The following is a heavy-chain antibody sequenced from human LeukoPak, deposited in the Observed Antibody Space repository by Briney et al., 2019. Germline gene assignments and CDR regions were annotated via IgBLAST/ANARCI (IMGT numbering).Heavy chain of an antibody. CDR3: ARAGGFGELDAFDI. J-gene: IGHJ3*02. CDR2: IKQDGSEK. Sequence: GGSLRLSCAASGFTFSSYWMSWVRQAPGKGLEWVANIKQDGSEKYYVDSVKGRFTISRDNAKNSLYLQMNSLRAEDTAVYYCARAGGFGELDAFDIWGQGTMVTVSS. CDR1: GFTFSSYW. V-gene: IGHV3-7*01. D-gene: IGHD3-10*01.